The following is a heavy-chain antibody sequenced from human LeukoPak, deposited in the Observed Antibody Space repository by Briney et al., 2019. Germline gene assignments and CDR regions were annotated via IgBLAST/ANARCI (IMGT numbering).Heavy chain of an antibody. J-gene: IGHJ5*02. CDR2: MNPNSGNT. CDR1: GYTFTSYD. Sequence: ASVKVSCKASGYTFTSYDINWVRQATGQGLEWMGWMNPNSGNTGYAQKFQGRVTITRNTSISTAYMELSSLRSEDTAVYYCARENYDFWSGYSGWFDPWGQGTLVTVSS. CDR3: ARENYDFWSGYSGWFDP. D-gene: IGHD3-3*01. V-gene: IGHV1-8*03.